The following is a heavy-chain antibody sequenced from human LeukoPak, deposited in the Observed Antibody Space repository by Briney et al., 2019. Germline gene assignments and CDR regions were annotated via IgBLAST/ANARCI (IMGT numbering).Heavy chain of an antibody. CDR3: ARQEAAAGMKTLWFDP. CDR1: GGSISSSSYF. J-gene: IGHJ5*02. D-gene: IGHD6-13*01. V-gene: IGHV4-39*01. CDR2: IYYSGST. Sequence: SETLSLTCTVSGGSISSSSYFWGWIRQPPGKGLEWIGSIYYSGSTFYNPSLKSRVTISVDTSKNQFPLKLSSVTAADTAVYYCARQEAAAGMKTLWFDPWGQGTLVTVSS.